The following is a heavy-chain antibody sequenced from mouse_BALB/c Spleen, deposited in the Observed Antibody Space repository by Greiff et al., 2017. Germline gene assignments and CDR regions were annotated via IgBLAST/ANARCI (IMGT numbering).Heavy chain of an antibody. Sequence: QVQLKQSGPGLVAPSQSLSITCTVSGFSLTSYGVHWVRQPPGKGLEWLGVIWAGGSTNYNSALMSRLSISEDNSKSQVFLKMNSLQTDDTAMYYCARGSPPYGSSYYFDYWGQGTTLTVSS. CDR2: IWAGGST. CDR1: GFSLTSYG. D-gene: IGHD1-1*01. CDR3: ARGSPPYGSSYYFDY. V-gene: IGHV2-9*02. J-gene: IGHJ2*01.